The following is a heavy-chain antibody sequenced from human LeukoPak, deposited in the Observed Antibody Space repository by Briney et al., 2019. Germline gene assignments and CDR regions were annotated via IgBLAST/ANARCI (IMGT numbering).Heavy chain of an antibody. Sequence: GGSLRLSCVVSGFTFSNYWMSWVRQAPGEGLEWVALINQDGSARYYVDFVKGRFTISRDNTKNSLYLQLNSLRADDTALYYCARVFRGGDSSYWGQGTLVTVSS. CDR1: GFTFSNYW. D-gene: IGHD2-21*02. J-gene: IGHJ4*02. CDR3: ARVFRGGDSSY. V-gene: IGHV3-7*05. CDR2: INQDGSAR.